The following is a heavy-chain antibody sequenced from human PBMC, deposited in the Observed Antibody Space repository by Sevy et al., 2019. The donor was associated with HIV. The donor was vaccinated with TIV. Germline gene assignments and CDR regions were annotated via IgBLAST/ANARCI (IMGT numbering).Heavy chain of an antibody. CDR3: ARVPESYDSTGYYLGPQYYFDY. J-gene: IGHJ4*02. D-gene: IGHD3-22*01. CDR2: IRSSDEAI. CDR1: GFTFSDYY. Sequence: GGSLRLSCAASGFTFSDYYMSWIRQPPGKGLEWVSYIRSSDEAIFYADTVKGRFTISRDNARNSLYLQMNSLRAEDTAVDYCARVPESYDSTGYYLGPQYYFDYWFQGTLVTGSS. V-gene: IGHV3-11*01.